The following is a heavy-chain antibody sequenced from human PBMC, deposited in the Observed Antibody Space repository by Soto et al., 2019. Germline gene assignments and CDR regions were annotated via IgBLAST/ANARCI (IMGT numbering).Heavy chain of an antibody. CDR3: ARDQGIAAAAASYYGMDV. J-gene: IGHJ6*02. CDR1: GFTFSSYA. D-gene: IGHD6-13*01. CDR2: ISYDGSNK. Sequence: AGSLRLSCAASGFTFSSYAMHWVRQAPGKELEWVAVISYDGSNKYYADSVKGRFTISRDNSKNTLYLQMNSLRAEDTAVYYCARDQGIAAAAASYYGMDVWGQGTTVTVSS. V-gene: IGHV3-30-3*01.